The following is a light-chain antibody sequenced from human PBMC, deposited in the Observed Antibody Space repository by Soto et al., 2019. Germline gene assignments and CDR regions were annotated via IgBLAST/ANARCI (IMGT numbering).Light chain of an antibody. J-gene: IGKJ1*01. CDR2: DAS. CDR3: QQYINWPET. CDR1: QSISSN. V-gene: IGKV3-15*01. Sequence: EIVMTQSPATLSVSPGERASLSCRASQSISSNLAWYQQKPGQAPRLLISDASTRATGIPARFSGSGSGTEFTLTISSLQSEDFAVYYCQQYINWPETFGQGTKVEIK.